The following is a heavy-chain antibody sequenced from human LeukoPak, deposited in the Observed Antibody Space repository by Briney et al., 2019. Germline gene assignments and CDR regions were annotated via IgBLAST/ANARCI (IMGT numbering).Heavy chain of an antibody. CDR3: TSHRVVPAAMPVDY. CDR1: GFTFSNAW. J-gene: IGHJ4*02. CDR2: IKSKTDGGTT. D-gene: IGHD2-2*01. Sequence: GGSLRLSCAASGFTFSNAWMSWVRQAPGKGLEWVGRIKSKTDGGTTDYAAPVKGRFTISRDDSKNTLYLQMNGLKAEDTAVYYCTSHRVVPAAMPVDYWGQGTLVTVSS. V-gene: IGHV3-15*01.